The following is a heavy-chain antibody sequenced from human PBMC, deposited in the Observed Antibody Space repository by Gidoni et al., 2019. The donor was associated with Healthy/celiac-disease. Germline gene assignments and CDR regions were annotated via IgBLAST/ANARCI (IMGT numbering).Heavy chain of an antibody. CDR1: GGSFSGYY. J-gene: IGHJ4*02. Sequence: QVQLQQWGAGLLKPSETLSLTCAVYGGSFSGYYWSWIRQPPGKGLEWIGEINHSGSTNYNPSLKSRVTISVDTSKNQFSLKLSSVTAADTAVYYCARGLLPRAAAGTFSYWGQGTLVTVSS. D-gene: IGHD6-13*01. CDR2: INHSGST. CDR3: ARGLLPRAAAGTFSY. V-gene: IGHV4-34*01.